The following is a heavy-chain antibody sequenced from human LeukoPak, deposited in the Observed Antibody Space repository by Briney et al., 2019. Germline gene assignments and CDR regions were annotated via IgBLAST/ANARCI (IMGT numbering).Heavy chain of an antibody. V-gene: IGHV4-34*01. CDR1: GGSFSGYY. CDR3: ARRGYYTPAGDY. J-gene: IGHJ4*02. D-gene: IGHD3-3*01. CDR2: INHSGST. Sequence: SETLSLTCAVYGGSFSGYYWSWIRQPPGKGLEWIGEINHSGSTNYNPSLKSRVTIPVDTSKNQFSLKLSSVTAADTAVYYCARRGYYTPAGDYWGQGTLVTVSS.